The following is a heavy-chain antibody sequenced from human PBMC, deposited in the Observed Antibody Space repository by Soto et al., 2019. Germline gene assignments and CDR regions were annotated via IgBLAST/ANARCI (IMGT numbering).Heavy chain of an antibody. V-gene: IGHV1-2*02. CDR2: INPNSGGT. CDR1: GYTFTGYY. D-gene: IGHD3-3*01. J-gene: IGHJ6*02. Sequence: ASVKVSCKASGYTFTGYYMHWVRQAPGQGLEWMGWINPNSGGTNYAQRFQGRVTMTRDTSINTAYMELSRLRSDDTAVHYCARDGAYDFWSGYSLGMDVWGQGTTVTVSS. CDR3: ARDGAYDFWSGYSLGMDV.